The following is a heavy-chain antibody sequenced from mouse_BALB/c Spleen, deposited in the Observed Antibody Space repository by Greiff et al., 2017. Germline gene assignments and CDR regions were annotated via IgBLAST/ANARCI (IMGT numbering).Heavy chain of an antibody. CDR1: GFTFSDYY. J-gene: IGHJ3*01. CDR2: ISDGGSYT. CDR3: ARAYRYEAWFAY. D-gene: IGHD2-14*01. V-gene: IGHV5-4*02. Sequence: EVMLVESGGGLVKPGGSLKLSCAASGFTFSDYYMYWVRQTPEKRLEWVATISDGGSYTYYPDSVKGRFTISRDNAKNNLYLQMSSLKSEDTAMYYCARAYRYEAWFAYWGQGTLVTVSA.